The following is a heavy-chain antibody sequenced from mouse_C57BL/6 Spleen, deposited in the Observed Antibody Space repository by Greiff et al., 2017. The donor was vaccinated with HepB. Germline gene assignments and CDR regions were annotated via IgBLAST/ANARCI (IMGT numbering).Heavy chain of an antibody. Sequence: EVHLVESGAELVRPGASVKLSCTASGFNIKDDYMHWVKQRPEQGLEWIGWIDPENGDTEYASKFQGKATITADTSSNTAYLQLSSLTSEDTAVYYCTTGLYYDSVYAMDYWGQGTSVTVSS. CDR1: GFNIKDDY. V-gene: IGHV14-4*01. J-gene: IGHJ4*01. CDR3: TTGLYYDSVYAMDY. CDR2: IDPENGDT. D-gene: IGHD2-4*01.